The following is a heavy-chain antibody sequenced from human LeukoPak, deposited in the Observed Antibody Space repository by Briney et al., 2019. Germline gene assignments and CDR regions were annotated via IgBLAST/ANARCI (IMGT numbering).Heavy chain of an antibody. CDR2: ISGSGGST. CDR3: AKLSAYSYGYVSDY. Sequence: GGSLRLSCAASGFSFSSYAMIWVRQAPGKGLEWDSAISGSGGSTYYADSVKGRFTISRDNSKDTLYLQMNSLRAEDTAVYYCAKLSAYSYGYVSDYWGQGTLVTVSS. CDR1: GFSFSSYA. D-gene: IGHD5-18*01. V-gene: IGHV3-23*01. J-gene: IGHJ4*02.